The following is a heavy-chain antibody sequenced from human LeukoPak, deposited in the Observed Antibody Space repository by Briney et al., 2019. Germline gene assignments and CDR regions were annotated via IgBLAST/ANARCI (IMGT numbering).Heavy chain of an antibody. CDR1: GYTFTSYG. D-gene: IGHD2-15*01. CDR3: ARVSSIVVVVAASDY. CDR2: MSAYNGNT. V-gene: IGHV1-18*01. Sequence: ASVKVSCKASGYTFTSYGISWVRQAPGQGLEWMGWMSAYNGNTNYAQKLQGRVTMTTDTSTSTAYMELRSLRSDDTAVYYYARVSSIVVVVAASDYWGQGTLVTVSS. J-gene: IGHJ4*02.